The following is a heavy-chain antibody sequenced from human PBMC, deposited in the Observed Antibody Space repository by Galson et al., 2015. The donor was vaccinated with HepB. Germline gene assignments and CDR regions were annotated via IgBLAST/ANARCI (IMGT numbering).Heavy chain of an antibody. Sequence: SLRLSCAASGFTFSNYGMHWVRQAPGKGLEWVAFVWYDGDNTYYADSVKGRFTISRDNSKNTLYLQMNSLRPEDTAVYYCATDDYTSLDYWGQGTLVTVSS. J-gene: IGHJ4*02. D-gene: IGHD4-11*01. CDR1: GFTFSNYG. CDR3: ATDDYTSLDY. V-gene: IGHV3-33*01. CDR2: VWYDGDNT.